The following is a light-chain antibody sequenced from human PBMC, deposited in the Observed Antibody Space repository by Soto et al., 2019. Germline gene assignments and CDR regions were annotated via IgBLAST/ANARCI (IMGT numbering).Light chain of an antibody. V-gene: IGKV3-20*01. CDR3: QQYGSSPPLT. J-gene: IGKJ4*01. CDR2: GAS. Sequence: EIVLTQSPGTLSLSPGERATLSCRASQTVTSSFLAWYQRKPGQAPRLLIYGASSRATGIPDRFSGSGSGTDFTLTISRLEPEDFAVYYCQQYGSSPPLTFGGGTKVDI. CDR1: QTVTSSF.